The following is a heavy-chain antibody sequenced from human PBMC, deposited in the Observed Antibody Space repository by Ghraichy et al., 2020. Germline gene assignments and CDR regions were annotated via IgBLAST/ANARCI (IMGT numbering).Heavy chain of an antibody. CDR2: ISSSSSII. CDR1: GFTFSSYS. D-gene: IGHD4-23*01. CDR3: ARVPLTTVVHFDY. V-gene: IGHV3-48*01. J-gene: IGHJ4*02. Sequence: GSLRLSCAVSGFTFSSYSMNWVRQAPGKGLESVSYISSSSSIIYYADSVKGRFTISRDNAKNSLYLQMNSLRAEDTAVYYCARVPLTTVVHFDYWGQGTLVTVSS.